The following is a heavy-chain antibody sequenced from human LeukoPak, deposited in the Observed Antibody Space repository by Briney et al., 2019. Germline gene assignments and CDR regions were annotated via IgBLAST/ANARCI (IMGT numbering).Heavy chain of an antibody. Sequence: GGSLRLSCAASGFTFSSYGIHWVRQAPGKGLEWVAVVSDDGRHTHYADSVKGRFAISRDNSKSTLYLQMNSLRVEDTAVYYCAKGCSNGGFFYILDYGGQGTLVTVSS. D-gene: IGHD2-15*01. CDR3: AKGCSNGGFFYILDY. CDR2: VSDDGRHT. CDR1: GFTFSSYG. J-gene: IGHJ4*02. V-gene: IGHV3-30*18.